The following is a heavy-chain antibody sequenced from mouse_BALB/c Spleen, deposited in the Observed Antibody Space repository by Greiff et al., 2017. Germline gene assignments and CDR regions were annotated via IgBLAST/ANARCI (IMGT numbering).Heavy chain of an antibody. J-gene: IGHJ3*01. CDR1: GYAFSSYW. CDR2: IYPGDGDT. V-gene: IGHV1-80*01. CDR3: ARSESMATATSFAY. Sequence: QVQLKESGAELVRPGSSVKISCKASGYAFSSYWMNWVKQRPGQGLEWIGQIYPGDGDTNYNGKFKGKATLTADKSSSTAYMQLSSLTSEDSAVYFCARSESMATATSFAYWGQGTLVTVSA. D-gene: IGHD1-2*01.